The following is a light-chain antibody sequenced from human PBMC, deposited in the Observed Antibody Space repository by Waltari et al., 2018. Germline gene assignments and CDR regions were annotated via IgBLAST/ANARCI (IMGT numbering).Light chain of an antibody. CDR1: SNNIGDSRY. CDR3: NSYAGSKHYV. CDR2: DFN. Sequence: QSALTQPRSVSGSPGQSVTISCTGTSNNIGDSRYVSWYQQHPGKAPKLMIYDFNKRPSGVPDRFSGSKSGNTASLTVSGLQAEDEADYFCNSYAGSKHYVFGTGTKVTVL. J-gene: IGLJ1*01. V-gene: IGLV2-11*01.